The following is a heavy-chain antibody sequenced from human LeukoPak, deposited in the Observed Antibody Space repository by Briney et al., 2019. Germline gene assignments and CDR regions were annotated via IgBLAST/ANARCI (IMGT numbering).Heavy chain of an antibody. CDR3: ATSPLQGPYYFDY. Sequence: SVKVSCKASGGTFSSYAISWVRQAPGQGLEWMGGIIPIFGTANYAQKFQGRVTITADESTSTAYMELSSLRSEDTAVYYCATSPLQGPYYFDYWGQGTLVTVSS. J-gene: IGHJ4*02. V-gene: IGHV1-69*13. D-gene: IGHD4-11*01. CDR1: GGTFSSYA. CDR2: IIPIFGTA.